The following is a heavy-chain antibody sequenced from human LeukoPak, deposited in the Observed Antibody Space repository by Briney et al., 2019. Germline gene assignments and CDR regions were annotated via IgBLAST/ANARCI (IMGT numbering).Heavy chain of an antibody. CDR2: IHFDGSTK. V-gene: IGHV3-30*02. CDR1: GFTFSSYG. CDR3: AKDQCTRTSCDGYPGH. Sequence: GGSLRLSCAAPGFTFSSYGMHWVRQAPGKGLEWVAFIHFDGSTKYSGDSVKGRLTVSRDNSKNTLYLQMNSLRPEDTAVYYCAKDQCTRTSCDGYPGHWGQGTLVTVSS. D-gene: IGHD2-2*01. J-gene: IGHJ4*02.